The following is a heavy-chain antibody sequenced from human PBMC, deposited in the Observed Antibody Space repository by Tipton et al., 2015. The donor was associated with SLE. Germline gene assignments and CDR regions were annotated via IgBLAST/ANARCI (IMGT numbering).Heavy chain of an antibody. CDR3: ARGVAGYFHFCYMDV. V-gene: IGHV4-39*01. CDR1: DDSITSPIYH. J-gene: IGHJ6*03. Sequence: TLSLTCTVSDDSITSPIYHWGWIRQPPGKGLEWIGNIDYRGSTYYNPSLSSRVTMSVDTSMNQFSLKLSSVSAADTALYYCARGVAGYFHFCYMDVWAKGTTVTIS. CDR2: IDYRGST.